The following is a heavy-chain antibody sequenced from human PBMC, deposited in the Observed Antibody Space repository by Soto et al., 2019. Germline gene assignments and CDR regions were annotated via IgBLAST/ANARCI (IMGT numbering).Heavy chain of an antibody. CDR1: GGTFTNYV. Sequence: QVQLVQSGAEVKKPGSSVKVSCKASGGTFTNYVISWVRQAPGQGLEWVGGIIPIFGTTNHEKKIQGRVTITADTSTSTAYMELSSLRSDDTAVYYCAREGDVSICFGEDGGAFDIWGQGTMITVSS. D-gene: IGHD3-10*01. J-gene: IGHJ3*02. V-gene: IGHV1-69*06. CDR2: IIPIFGTT. CDR3: AREGDVSICFGEDGGAFDI.